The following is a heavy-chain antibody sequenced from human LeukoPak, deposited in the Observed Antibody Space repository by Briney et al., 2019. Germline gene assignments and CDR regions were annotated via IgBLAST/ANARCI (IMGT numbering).Heavy chain of an antibody. CDR3: ARGRGVRGSLDY. CDR2: INHSGST. D-gene: IGHD3-10*01. Sequence: SETLSLTCAVYGGSFSGYYWSWIRQPPGKGLEWIGEINHSGSTNYNPSLKSRVTISVDTSKNQFTLKLSSVTAADTAVYYCARGRGVRGSLDYWGQGTLVTVSS. V-gene: IGHV4-34*01. CDR1: GGSFSGYY. J-gene: IGHJ4*02.